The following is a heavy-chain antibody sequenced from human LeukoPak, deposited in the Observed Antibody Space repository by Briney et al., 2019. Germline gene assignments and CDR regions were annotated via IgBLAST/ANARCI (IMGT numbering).Heavy chain of an antibody. CDR3: ATRNYYDRSAYSYYYFDY. J-gene: IGHJ4*02. D-gene: IGHD3-22*01. V-gene: IGHV3-23*01. Sequence: GAGTSYADSVKGRFTVSRDNSKNTLYLQMNSLRAEDTAVYYCATRNYYDRSAYSYYYFDYWGQGTLVSVSS. CDR2: GAGT.